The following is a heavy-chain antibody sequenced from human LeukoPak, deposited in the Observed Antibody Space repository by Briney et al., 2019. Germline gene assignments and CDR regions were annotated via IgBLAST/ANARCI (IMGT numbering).Heavy chain of an antibody. CDR2: FYPEDGET. V-gene: IGHV1-24*01. J-gene: IGHJ4*02. CDR1: GYTLTELS. D-gene: IGHD1-26*01. Sequence: ASVNVSCKVSGYTLTELSMHWVRQAPGKGLEWMGGFYPEDGETIYAQKFQGRVTMTEDTSTDTAYMELSSLRSEDTAVYYCATVTYSGSYYFDYWGQGTLVTVSS. CDR3: ATVTYSGSYYFDY.